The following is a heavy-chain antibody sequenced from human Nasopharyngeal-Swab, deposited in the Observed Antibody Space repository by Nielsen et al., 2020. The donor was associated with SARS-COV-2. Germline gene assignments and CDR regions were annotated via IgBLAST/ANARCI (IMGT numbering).Heavy chain of an antibody. V-gene: IGHV3-21*01. CDR2: ISSSSSYI. CDR3: ARGGVRSYWFDP. D-gene: IGHD3-16*01. J-gene: IGHJ5*02. Sequence: GGSLRLSCAASGFTFSSYSMNWVRQAPGKGLEWVSSISSSSSYIYYADSVKGRFTISRDNAKNSLYLQMNSLRAEDTGVYYCARGGVRSYWFDPWGQGTLVTVSS. CDR1: GFTFSSYS.